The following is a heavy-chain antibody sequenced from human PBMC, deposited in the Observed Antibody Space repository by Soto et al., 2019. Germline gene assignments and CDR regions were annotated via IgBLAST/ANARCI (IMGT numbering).Heavy chain of an antibody. CDR3: AKDIWGGKYYDFWSGYSD. CDR1: GFTFDDYT. D-gene: IGHD3-3*01. V-gene: IGHV3-43*01. CDR2: ISWDGGST. J-gene: IGHJ4*02. Sequence: GGSLRLSCAASGFTFDDYTMHWVRQAPGKGLEWVSLISWDGGSTYYADSVKGRFTISRDNSKNSLYLQMNSLRTEDTALYYCAKDIWGGKYYDFWSGYSDWGQGTLVTVSS.